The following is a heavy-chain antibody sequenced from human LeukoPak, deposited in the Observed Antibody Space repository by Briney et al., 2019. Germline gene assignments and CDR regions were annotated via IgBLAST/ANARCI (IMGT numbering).Heavy chain of an antibody. J-gene: IGHJ6*01. CDR2: IIPFFHTS. Sequence: SVTPSCKTSGRVFRRYAINWVRQAPAQGLESMALIIPFFHTSNYAQRFQRRITITADESTSTTYMELSSLRSEDTAVYYCARGKDHYYYGMDVWGQGTTVTVSS. CDR3: ARGKDHYYYGMDV. CDR1: GRVFRRYA. V-gene: IGHV1-69*01.